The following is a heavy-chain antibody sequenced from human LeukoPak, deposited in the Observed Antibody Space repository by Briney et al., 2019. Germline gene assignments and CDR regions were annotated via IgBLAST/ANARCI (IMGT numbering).Heavy chain of an antibody. Sequence: PSETLSLTCTVSGDSISSGDYYWSWIRQPPGKGLEWIGYIYYSGSTYYNPSLKSRVTISVDTSKNQFSLKLSSVTAADTAVYYCARVNGGSDAFDIWGQGTMVTVSS. CDR2: IYYSGST. D-gene: IGHD4-23*01. CDR3: ARVNGGSDAFDI. CDR1: GDSISSGDYY. J-gene: IGHJ3*02. V-gene: IGHV4-30-4*01.